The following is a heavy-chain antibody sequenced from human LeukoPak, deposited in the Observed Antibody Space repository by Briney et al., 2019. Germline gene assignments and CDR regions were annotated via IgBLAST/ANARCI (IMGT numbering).Heavy chain of an antibody. J-gene: IGHJ6*02. CDR2: IWYDGSNK. Sequence: GSLRLSCAASGFTFSSYGMHWVRQAPGKGLGWVAVIWYDGSNKYYADSVKGRFTISRDNSKNTLYLQMNSLRAEDTAVYYCARGLGDIVVVDGMDVWGQGTTVTVSS. CDR3: ARGLGDIVVVDGMDV. V-gene: IGHV3-33*01. D-gene: IGHD2-2*01. CDR1: GFTFSSYG.